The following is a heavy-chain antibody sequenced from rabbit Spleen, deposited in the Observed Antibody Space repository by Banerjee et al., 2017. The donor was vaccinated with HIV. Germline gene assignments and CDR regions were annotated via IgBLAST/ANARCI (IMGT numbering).Heavy chain of an antibody. CDR1: GFSFSSSYW. Sequence: QEQLEESGGDLVKPEGSLTLTCTASGFSFSSSYWICWVRQAPGKGLEWIGCIYTGSSGSTYYARWARGRFTISNISSTTVTLQMTSLTAADTATYFCARGYAVYTYPTTRLDLWGPGTLVTVS. CDR2: IYTGSSGST. V-gene: IGHV1S45*01. J-gene: IGHJ3*01. CDR3: ARGYAVYTYPTTRLDL. D-gene: IGHD6-1*01.